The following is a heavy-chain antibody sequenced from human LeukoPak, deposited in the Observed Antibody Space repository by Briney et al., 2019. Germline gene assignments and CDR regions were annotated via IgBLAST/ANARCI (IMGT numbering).Heavy chain of an antibody. J-gene: IGHJ4*02. Sequence: ASVKVSCKASGGTFSSYAISWVRQAPGQGFEWMGGIIPIFGTANYAQKFQGRVTITADKSTSTAYMELSSLRSEDTAVYYCARAFDRSNSPTGFDYWGQGTLVTVSS. CDR2: IIPIFGTA. CDR1: GGTFSSYA. V-gene: IGHV1-69*06. D-gene: IGHD2-8*02. CDR3: ARAFDRSNSPTGFDY.